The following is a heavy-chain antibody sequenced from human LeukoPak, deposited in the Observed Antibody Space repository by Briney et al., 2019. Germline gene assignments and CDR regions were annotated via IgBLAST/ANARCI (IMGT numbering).Heavy chain of an antibody. Sequence: GGSLRLSCAASGFTFSSYWMSWVRQAPGKGLEWVAGIKQDGSEKYYVSSVKGRFTISRDNAKNSLDQQCDVQRAEDTSLYYCARARMRRPVDYWGQGTLVTVSS. D-gene: IGHD2-15*01. CDR3: ARARMRRPVDY. V-gene: IGHV3-7*01. J-gene: IGHJ4*02. CDR2: IKQDGSEK. CDR1: GFTFSSYW.